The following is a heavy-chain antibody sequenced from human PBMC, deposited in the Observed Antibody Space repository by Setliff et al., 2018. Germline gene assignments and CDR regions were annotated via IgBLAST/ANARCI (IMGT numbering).Heavy chain of an antibody. V-gene: IGHV1-69*13. D-gene: IGHD5-18*01. Sequence: SVKVSCKASGGTFSSYAISWVRQAPGQGLEWMGGIIPIFGTANCAQKFQGRVTITADESTSTAYMELSSLRSEDTAVYYCARGYSYGYYFDYWGQGSLVTSPQ. CDR3: ARGYSYGYYFDY. CDR2: IIPIFGTA. CDR1: GGTFSSYA. J-gene: IGHJ4*02.